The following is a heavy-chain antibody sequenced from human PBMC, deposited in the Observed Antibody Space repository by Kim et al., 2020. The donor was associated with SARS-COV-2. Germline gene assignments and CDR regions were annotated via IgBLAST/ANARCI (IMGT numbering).Heavy chain of an antibody. J-gene: IGHJ4*02. V-gene: IGHV1-3*01. CDR3: ARGEDYYDSSANY. D-gene: IGHD3-22*01. Sequence: YSQQFQGRVTITRDTPASIAYMELSSLRSEDTTVYYCARGEDYYDSSANYWGQGTLVTVSS.